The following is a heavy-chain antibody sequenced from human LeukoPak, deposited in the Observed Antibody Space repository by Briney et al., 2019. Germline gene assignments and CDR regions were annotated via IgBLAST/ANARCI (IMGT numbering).Heavy chain of an antibody. V-gene: IGHV4-59*01. D-gene: IGHD1-1*01. CDR3: ARESLERGGFDY. CDR1: GGSISSYY. Sequence: SETLSLTCTGSGGSISSYYWSWIRQPPGKGLEWIGYIYYSGSTNYNPSLKSRVTISVDTSKNQFSLKLSSVTAADTAVYYCARESLERGGFDYWGQGTLVTVSS. J-gene: IGHJ4*02. CDR2: IYYSGST.